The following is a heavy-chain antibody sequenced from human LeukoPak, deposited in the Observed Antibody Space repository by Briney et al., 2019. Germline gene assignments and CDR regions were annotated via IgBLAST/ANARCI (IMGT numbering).Heavy chain of an antibody. V-gene: IGHV4-4*02. CDR2: VHLDGRT. CDR3: AREGGFYRPLDY. CDR1: GGSVTSTNW. D-gene: IGHD6-25*01. J-gene: IGHJ4*02. Sequence: SETLSLTCDVSGGSVTSTNWWTWFRQPPGKGLEWIGEVHLDGRTNYNPSLKSRLIMSADLPENHISLKLTSVTAADTAVYYCAREGGFYRPLDYSGQGTLVTVSS.